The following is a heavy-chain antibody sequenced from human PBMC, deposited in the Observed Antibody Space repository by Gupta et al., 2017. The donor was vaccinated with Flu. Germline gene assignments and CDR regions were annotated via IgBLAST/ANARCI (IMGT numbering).Heavy chain of an antibody. V-gene: IGHV4-38-2*01. D-gene: IGHD3-3*01. J-gene: IGHJ4*02. CDR3: GRANSFYYTGWDCLDD. CDR1: GSAINNGYD. Sequence: QVQLPESGLGLVKPSATLSLTCAVSGSAINNGYDWGWIRQAPGKGLEWIGSILHTGSTRNNPSLQSRVTMSVDTSKNQFTLKLNSVTAADTAVDDGGRANSFYYTGWDCLDDWGQGTLVTVSS. CDR2: ILHTGST.